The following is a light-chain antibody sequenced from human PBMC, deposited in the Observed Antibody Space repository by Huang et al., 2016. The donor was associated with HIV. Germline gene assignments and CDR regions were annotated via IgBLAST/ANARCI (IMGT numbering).Light chain of an antibody. CDR2: TTS. CDR3: LQTYSYPWT. V-gene: IGKV1-6*01. J-gene: IGKJ1*01. Sequence: IQMTQSPASLSASVGDRVTITCRASQAIRNDLGWYQQRLGKAPKLLFSTTSHLQNGVPSRFSGSGSGTHFTLTISGLQSEDFATYYCLQTYSYPWTFGQGTKVEI. CDR1: QAIRND.